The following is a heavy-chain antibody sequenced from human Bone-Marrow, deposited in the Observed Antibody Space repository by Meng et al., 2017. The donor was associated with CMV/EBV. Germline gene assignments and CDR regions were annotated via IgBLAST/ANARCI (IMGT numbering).Heavy chain of an antibody. Sequence: ASVKVFCKASGYTFTSYGISWVRQAPGQGLEWMGWISAYNGNTNYAQKLQGRVTMPTDTSTSTAYMELRSLRSDDTAVYYCARDPNPSKAAAGTFGYWGQGTLVTVSS. CDR3: ARDPNPSKAAAGTFGY. V-gene: IGHV1-18*01. CDR1: GYTFTSYG. J-gene: IGHJ4*02. CDR2: ISAYNGNT. D-gene: IGHD6-13*01.